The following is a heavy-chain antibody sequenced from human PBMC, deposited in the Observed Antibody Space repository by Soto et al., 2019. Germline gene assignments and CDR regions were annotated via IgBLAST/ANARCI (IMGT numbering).Heavy chain of an antibody. CDR3: AAGSGWLIDY. CDR1: GFSISSYW. J-gene: IGHJ4*02. V-gene: IGHV3-7*03. D-gene: IGHD6-19*01. Sequence: TGGSLRLSCAASGFSISSYWMNWVRQAPGKGLEWVAIIRKDGSEKYYVDSVEGRFTISRDNAKNSLYLQMNSPRGEDTAVYYCAAGSGWLIDYWGRGTLVTVS. CDR2: IRKDGSEK.